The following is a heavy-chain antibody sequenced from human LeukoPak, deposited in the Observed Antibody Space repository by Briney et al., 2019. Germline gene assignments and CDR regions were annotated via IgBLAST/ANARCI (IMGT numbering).Heavy chain of an antibody. Sequence: ASVKVSCKASGYTFTSYGISWVRQAPGQGLEWMGWISAYNGNTNYAQKLQGRVTMTTDTSTSTAYMELRSLRSDDTAVYYCARALYSSSWYYPLTAENWFDPWGQGTLVTVSS. V-gene: IGHV1-18*01. D-gene: IGHD6-13*01. J-gene: IGHJ5*02. CDR1: GYTFTSYG. CDR3: ARALYSSSWYYPLTAENWFDP. CDR2: ISAYNGNT.